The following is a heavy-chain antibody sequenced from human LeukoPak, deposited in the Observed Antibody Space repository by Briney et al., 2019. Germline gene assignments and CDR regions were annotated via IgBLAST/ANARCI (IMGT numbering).Heavy chain of an antibody. J-gene: IGHJ3*01. V-gene: IGHV3-53*01. CDR2: IYSGGAT. CDR3: ARGFDFWSGSSFGAVNV. CDR1: GLTVRDDY. Sequence: GGSLRLSCASSGLTVRDDYMIWIRQAPGKGLEWVSAIYSGGATYSTESVEGRFTVSRDNSKNTVYLQMNSLRAEDTAVYYCARGFDFWSGSSFGAVNVWGQGTMVTVSS. D-gene: IGHD3-3*01.